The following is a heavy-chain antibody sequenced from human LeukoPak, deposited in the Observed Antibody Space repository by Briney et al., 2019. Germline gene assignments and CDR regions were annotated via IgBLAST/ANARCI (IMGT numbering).Heavy chain of an antibody. CDR1: GGSISSADYY. CDR3: ARTQKYDYSNYDPSSFDY. CDR2: IYYSGST. V-gene: IGHV4-30-4*08. D-gene: IGHD4-11*01. Sequence: PSETLSLTCTVSGGSISSADYYWSWIRQPPGKGLEWIGYIYYSGSTYYNPSLKSRVTISVDTSKNQFPLKVSSVTAADTAVYYCARTQKYDYSNYDPSSFDYWGQGTLVTVSS. J-gene: IGHJ4*02.